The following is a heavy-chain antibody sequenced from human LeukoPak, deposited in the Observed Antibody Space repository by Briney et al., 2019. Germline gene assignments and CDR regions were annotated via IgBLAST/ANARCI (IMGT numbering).Heavy chain of an antibody. CDR1: GYTFTGHY. D-gene: IGHD6-13*01. Sequence: GASVKVSCKASGYTFTGHYMHWVRQAPGQGLEWMGWINPNSGGTNYAQKFQGRVTMTRDTSISTACMELSRLRSDDTAVHYCASLSLGQQLVYGGWGQGTLVTVSS. V-gene: IGHV1-2*02. CDR2: INPNSGGT. J-gene: IGHJ4*02. CDR3: ASLSLGQQLVYGG.